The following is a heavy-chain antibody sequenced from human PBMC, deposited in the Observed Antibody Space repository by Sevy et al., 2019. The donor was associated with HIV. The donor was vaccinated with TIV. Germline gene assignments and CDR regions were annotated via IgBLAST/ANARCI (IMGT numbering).Heavy chain of an antibody. D-gene: IGHD2-2*01. V-gene: IGHV4-61*01. CDR3: ARVPYCSSTSCVFDY. Sequence: SETLSLTCTVSGGSVSSGSYYWSWIRQPPGKGLEWIGYIYYSGSTNYNPSLKSRVTISVDTSKNQFSLTLSPVTAADTAVYYCARVPYCSSTSCVFDYWGQGTLVTVS. CDR2: IYYSGST. CDR1: GGSVSSGSYY. J-gene: IGHJ4*02.